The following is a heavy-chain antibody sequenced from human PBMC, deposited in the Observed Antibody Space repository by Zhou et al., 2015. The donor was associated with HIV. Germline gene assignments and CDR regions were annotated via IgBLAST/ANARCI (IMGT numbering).Heavy chain of an antibody. Sequence: QVQLVQSGAEVKKPGSSVKVSCKASGGTFSSYAISWVRQAPGQGLEWMGGIIPIFGTANYAQKFQGRVTITADESTSTAYMELSSLRSEDTAVYYCARGNVGAVAGNGNLRSGLFDPWGQGTLVTVSS. J-gene: IGHJ5*02. D-gene: IGHD6-19*01. CDR1: GGTFSSYA. CDR3: ARGNVGAVAGNGNLRSGLFDP. CDR2: IIPIFGTA. V-gene: IGHV1-69*01.